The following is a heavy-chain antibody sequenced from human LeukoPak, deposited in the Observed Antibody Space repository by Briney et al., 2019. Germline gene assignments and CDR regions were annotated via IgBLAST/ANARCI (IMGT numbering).Heavy chain of an antibody. Sequence: ASVKVSCKASGYTFTNYDINWVRQATGQGLEWMGWMNPNSGNTGYAQKFQGRVTMTRYTSISTAYMELSSLRSEDTAVYYCAKSYDSSGYYSFEYFHPWGQGTLVTVSS. D-gene: IGHD3-22*01. CDR2: MNPNSGNT. CDR3: AKSYDSSGYYSFEYFHP. CDR1: GYTFTNYD. V-gene: IGHV1-8*01. J-gene: IGHJ1*01.